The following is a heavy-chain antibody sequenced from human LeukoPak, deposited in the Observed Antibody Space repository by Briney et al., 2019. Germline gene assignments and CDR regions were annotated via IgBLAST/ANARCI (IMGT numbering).Heavy chain of an antibody. V-gene: IGHV4-4*02. J-gene: IGHJ4*02. D-gene: IGHD5-24*01. CDR3: ARLRDGRWLLEY. CDR1: DGSIKTNYW. Sequence: SETLSLTCTVSDGSIKTNYWWTWVRQPPGKGLEWIGETWHSGSSTNYNPSLKSRVTISVDKPKSQFSLKLTSVTAADTAVYYCARLRDGRWLLEYWGQGTLVTVSS. CDR2: TWHSGSST.